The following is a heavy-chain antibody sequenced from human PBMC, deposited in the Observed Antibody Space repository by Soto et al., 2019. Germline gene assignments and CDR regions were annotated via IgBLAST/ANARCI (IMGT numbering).Heavy chain of an antibody. CDR3: ARGGMGYDFWSGYPGWFDP. CDR2: IYYSGST. CDR1: GGSISSGDYY. J-gene: IGHJ5*02. Sequence: SETLSLTCTVSGGSISSGDYYWSWIRQPPGKGLEWIGYIYYSGSTYYNPSLKSRVTISVDTSKNQFSLKLSSVTAADTAVYYCARGGMGYDFWSGYPGWFDPWGQGTLVTVSS. V-gene: IGHV4-30-4*01. D-gene: IGHD3-3*01.